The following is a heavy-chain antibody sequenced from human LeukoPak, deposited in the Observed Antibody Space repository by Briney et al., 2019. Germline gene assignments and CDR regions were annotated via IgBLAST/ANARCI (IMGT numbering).Heavy chain of an antibody. CDR3: ARESGAPRSYLVFDY. Sequence: ESGGSLRLSCGASGFTVSTNYMSWVRQAPGKGLEWVSYISSSGSTIYYADSVKGRFTISRDNAKNSLYLQMNSLRAEDTAVYYCARESGAPRSYLVFDYWGQGTLVTVSS. D-gene: IGHD1-26*01. V-gene: IGHV3-11*04. J-gene: IGHJ4*02. CDR1: GFTVSTNY. CDR2: ISSSGSTI.